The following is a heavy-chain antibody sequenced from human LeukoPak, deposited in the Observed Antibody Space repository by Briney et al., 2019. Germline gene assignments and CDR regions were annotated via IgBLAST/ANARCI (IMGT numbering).Heavy chain of an antibody. V-gene: IGHV3-30*02. CDR3: AKGHDYGDSSFDY. CDR2: IRYDGSNQ. J-gene: IGHJ4*02. Sequence: GGSLRPSCAASGFTLSSYGLPWARQAPGRGREWVTFIRYDGSNQYYADSVKGRFAISRDNSKNTLFLQMNSLRAEDTAVYYCAKGHDYGDSSFDYWGQGTLVTVSS. CDR1: GFTLSSYG. D-gene: IGHD4-17*01.